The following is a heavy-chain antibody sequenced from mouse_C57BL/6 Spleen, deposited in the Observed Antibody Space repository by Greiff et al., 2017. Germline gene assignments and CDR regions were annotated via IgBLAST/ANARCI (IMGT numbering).Heavy chain of an antibody. CDR1: GFTFSDFY. Sequence: EVHLVESGGGLVQSGRSLRLSCATSGFTFSDFYMEWVRQAPGKGLEWIAASRNKANDYTPEYSASVKGRFIVSRDTSQSILYLQMNSLRAEDTAIYYCARDPLCEAMDYWGQGTSVTVSS. D-gene: IGHD1-1*02. CDR2: SRNKANDYTP. V-gene: IGHV7-1*01. J-gene: IGHJ4*01. CDR3: ARDPLCEAMDY.